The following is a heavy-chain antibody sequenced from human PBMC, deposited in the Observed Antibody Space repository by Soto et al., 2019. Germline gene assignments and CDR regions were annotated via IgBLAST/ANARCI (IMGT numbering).Heavy chain of an antibody. D-gene: IGHD6-19*01. J-gene: IGHJ4*02. CDR3: ARTASGSGWCNDY. V-gene: IGHV4-4*07. CDR1: GGSISSDY. Sequence: PSETLSLTCTVSGGSISSDYCSWIRQPAGKGLEYIGRIYSSGMTDYKPSLQSRVTMSIDTSKNQFSLNLSSVTAADSAVYYCARTASGSGWCNDYWGQGTLVTVSS. CDR2: IYSSGMT.